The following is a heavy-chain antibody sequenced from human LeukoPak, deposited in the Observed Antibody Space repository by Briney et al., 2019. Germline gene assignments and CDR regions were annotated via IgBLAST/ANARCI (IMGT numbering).Heavy chain of an antibody. Sequence: SETLSLTCTVSGGSISSYYWSWIRQPPGKGLEWIGFIYYTGSTNYNPSLKSRVTISVDTSKNQFSLKLTSVTAADTAVYFCARRGGSAYFDQWGQGALVPVSS. CDR1: GGSISSYY. J-gene: IGHJ4*02. CDR3: ARRGGSAYFDQ. D-gene: IGHD2-15*01. CDR2: IYYTGST. V-gene: IGHV4-59*08.